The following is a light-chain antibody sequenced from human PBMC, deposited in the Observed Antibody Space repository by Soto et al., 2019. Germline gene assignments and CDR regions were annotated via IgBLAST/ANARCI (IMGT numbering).Light chain of an antibody. CDR1: QGISSY. CDR3: QQFNSYPRS. V-gene: IGKV1-8*01. Sequence: AIRMTQSPSSLSASTGDRVTITCRASQGISSYLAWYQQKPGKAPKLLIYAASTLQSGVPSRFSGSGSGTNFTLTISSLQPEDFATYYCQQFNSYPRSFGGGTKV. J-gene: IGKJ4*01. CDR2: AAS.